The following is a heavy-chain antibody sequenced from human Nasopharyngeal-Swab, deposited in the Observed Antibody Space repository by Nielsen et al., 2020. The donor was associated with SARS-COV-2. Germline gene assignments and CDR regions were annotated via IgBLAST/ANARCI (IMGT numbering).Heavy chain of an antibody. J-gene: IGHJ4*02. CDR3: ARDLWNYEYSFDY. Sequence: GALRLSCAASGFTFSSYWMSWVRQAPGKGLEWVANIKQDGSEKYYVDSVKGRFTISRDNAKNSLYLQMNSLRAEDTAVYYCARDLWNYEYSFDYWGQGTLVTVSS. V-gene: IGHV3-7*01. D-gene: IGHD1-7*01. CDR2: IKQDGSEK. CDR1: GFTFSSYW.